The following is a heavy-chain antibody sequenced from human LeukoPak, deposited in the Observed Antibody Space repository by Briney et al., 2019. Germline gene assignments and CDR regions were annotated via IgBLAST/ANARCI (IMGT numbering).Heavy chain of an antibody. Sequence: GRSLRLSCAASGFTFSSYAMHWVRQAPGKGLEWVAVISSDGNNKYYADSVKGRFTISRDNSKNTLYLQMNSLRAEDTAVYYCARDQRRYCSSTSCYSGFDYWGQGTLVTVSS. CDR2: ISSDGNNK. CDR1: GFTFSSYA. CDR3: ARDQRRYCSSTSCYSGFDY. V-gene: IGHV3-30-3*01. J-gene: IGHJ4*02. D-gene: IGHD2-2*02.